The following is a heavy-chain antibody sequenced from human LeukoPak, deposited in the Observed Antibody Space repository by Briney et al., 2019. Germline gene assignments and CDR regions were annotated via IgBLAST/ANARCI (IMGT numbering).Heavy chain of an antibody. D-gene: IGHD5-24*01. CDR1: GLTFSSYA. J-gene: IGHJ4*02. Sequence: GGSLRLSCAASGLTFSSYAMSWVRQAPGKGLEWVSAISGSGGSTYYADSVKGRFTISRDNSKNTLYLQMNSLRAEDTAVYYCAKGREMATIPFDYWGQGTLVTVSS. CDR2: ISGSGGST. CDR3: AKGREMATIPFDY. V-gene: IGHV3-23*01.